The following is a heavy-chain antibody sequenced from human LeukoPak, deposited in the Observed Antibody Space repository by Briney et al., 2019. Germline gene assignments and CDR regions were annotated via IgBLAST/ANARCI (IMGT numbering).Heavy chain of an antibody. D-gene: IGHD1-26*01. CDR2: IYRDDDK. CDR1: GFSLSTSGVG. Sequence: KESGPTLVKPTQTLTLTCTFSGFSLSTSGVGVGWIRQPPGKALEWLALIYRDDDKRYSPSLKSRLTITKDTSKNQVVLTMTNMDPVDTGTYYCTHRRGVGPTAYYFDYWGQGTLVTVSS. V-gene: IGHV2-5*02. CDR3: THRRGVGPTAYYFDY. J-gene: IGHJ4*02.